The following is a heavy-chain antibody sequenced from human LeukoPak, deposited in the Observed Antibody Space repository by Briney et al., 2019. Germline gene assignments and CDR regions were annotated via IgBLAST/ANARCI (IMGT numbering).Heavy chain of an antibody. J-gene: IGHJ5*02. D-gene: IGHD5-12*01. V-gene: IGHV4-4*02. CDR2: IYHSGST. CDR1: GSSFSSSNW. CDR3: ARGPDIVELADAHVLDP. Sequence: KPSETLSLTCAVSGSSFSSSNWWSWVRQPPGKGLEWIGEIYHSGSTNYNPSLKSRVTISVDKSKNQFSLKLSSVTAADTAVYYCARGPDIVELADAHVLDPWGQGTLVTVSS.